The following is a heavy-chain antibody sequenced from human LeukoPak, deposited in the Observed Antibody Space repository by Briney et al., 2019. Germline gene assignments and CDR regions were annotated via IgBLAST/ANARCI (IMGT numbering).Heavy chain of an antibody. V-gene: IGHV1-18*01. CDR1: GGTFSSYA. D-gene: IGHD6-19*01. J-gene: IGHJ5*02. CDR2: ISAYNGNT. Sequence: ASAKVSCKASGGTFSSYAISWVRQAPGQGLEWMGWISAYNGNTNYAQKLQGRVTMTTDTSTSTAYMELRSLRSDDTAVYYCASNVAVAGDYNWFDPWGQGTLVTVSS. CDR3: ASNVAVAGDYNWFDP.